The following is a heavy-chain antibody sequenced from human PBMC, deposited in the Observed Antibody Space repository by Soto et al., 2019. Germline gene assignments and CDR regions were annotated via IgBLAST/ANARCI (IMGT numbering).Heavy chain of an antibody. CDR1: GGSISSYY. J-gene: IGHJ3*02. V-gene: IGHV4-59*01. D-gene: IGHD2-21*02. CDR3: ARVARRYGGNSRGAFDI. Sequence: LSLTCTVSGGSISSYYWIWIRQPPGKGLEWIGYIYYSGSTNYNPSLKSRVTISVDTSKNQFSLKLSSVTAADTAVYYCARVARRYGGNSRGAFDIWGQGTMVTVSS. CDR2: IYYSGST.